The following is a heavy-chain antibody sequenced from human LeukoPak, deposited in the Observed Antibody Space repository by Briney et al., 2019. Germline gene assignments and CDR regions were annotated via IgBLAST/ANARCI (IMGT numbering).Heavy chain of an antibody. CDR3: ARPYYYDSRIDP. J-gene: IGHJ5*02. D-gene: IGHD3-22*01. Sequence: SETLSLTCTVSGGSISSGDYYWSWIRQPPGKGLEWIAYMYYSGSTYYNPSLKSRVTMSADTSKNQLSLKLSPVAAADTAVYYCARPYYYDSRIDPWGQGILVTVSS. CDR2: MYYSGST. V-gene: IGHV4-30-4*01. CDR1: GGSISSGDYY.